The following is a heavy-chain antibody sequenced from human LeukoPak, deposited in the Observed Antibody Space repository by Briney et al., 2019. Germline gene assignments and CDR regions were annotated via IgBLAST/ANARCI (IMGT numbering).Heavy chain of an antibody. Sequence: PSETLSLTCTVSGGSISSSSYYWGWIRQPPGKGLEWIGSIYYSGSTYYNPSLKSRVTISVDPSKNQFSLRLSSVTAADTAVYYCARDLYSSGTNEAFVIWGQGTMVTVSS. J-gene: IGHJ3*02. CDR1: GGSISSSSYY. V-gene: IGHV4-39*07. CDR2: IYYSGST. CDR3: ARDLYSSGTNEAFVI. D-gene: IGHD6-25*01.